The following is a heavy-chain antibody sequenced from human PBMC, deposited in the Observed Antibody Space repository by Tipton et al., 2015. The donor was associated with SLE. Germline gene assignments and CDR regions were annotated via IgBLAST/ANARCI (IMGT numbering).Heavy chain of an antibody. V-gene: IGHV1-69*01. D-gene: IGHD5-12*01. CDR1: GGTFSSYA. Sequence: QSGAEVKKPGSSVKVSCKTSGGTFSSYAISWVRQAPGQGLEWMGGIIPLFGRPTYAQKFQGRVTITADASTSTAYMDLSSLRSEDTAVFYCATGDLSGVDYWGQGTLVIVSS. CDR3: ATGDLSGVDY. CDR2: IIPLFGRP. J-gene: IGHJ4*02.